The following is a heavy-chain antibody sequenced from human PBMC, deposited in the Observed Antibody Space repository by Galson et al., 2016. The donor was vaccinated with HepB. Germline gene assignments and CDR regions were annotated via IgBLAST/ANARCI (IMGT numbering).Heavy chain of an antibody. J-gene: IGHJ6*04. D-gene: IGHD1-26*01. CDR2: INQDGSEK. CDR1: EFSFSSYW. CDR3: VQGSTAPAV. Sequence: SLRLSCAASEFSFSSYWMSWVRQAPGKGLEWVANINQDGSEKYYVDSVKGRFTISRDNAKNSLYLQMNSLTADDTAIYYCVQGSTAPAVWGKGTTVTVSS. V-gene: IGHV3-7*03.